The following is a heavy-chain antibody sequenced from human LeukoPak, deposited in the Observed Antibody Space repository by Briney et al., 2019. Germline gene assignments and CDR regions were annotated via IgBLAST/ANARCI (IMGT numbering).Heavy chain of an antibody. CDR1: GITVSSKY. J-gene: IGHJ4*02. CDR3: ATTQPRSRILDS. D-gene: IGHD1-26*01. V-gene: IGHV3-53*01. CDR2: INSGGST. Sequence: GGSLGLSCAASGITVSSKYMSWVRQAPGKGLEWVSVINSGGSTYYADSVKGRFTISRDNSRNTLYLQMDSLRAEDTAVYYCATTQPRSRILDSWGQGTLVTVSS.